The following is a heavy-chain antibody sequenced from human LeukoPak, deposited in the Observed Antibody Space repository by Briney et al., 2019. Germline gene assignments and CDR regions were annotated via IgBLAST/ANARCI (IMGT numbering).Heavy chain of an antibody. J-gene: IGHJ6*03. Sequence: PGRSLRLSCAAAGFTFDDYAMHWVRQAPGKGLEWVSTINLNSGRMEYADSVKGRFTISRDNAKNSLYLQMNSLRDEDTALYYCAKDGQRRAVSVVTYMDVWGKGTTVTVSS. CDR1: GFTFDDYA. D-gene: IGHD6-19*01. V-gene: IGHV3-9*01. CDR3: AKDGQRRAVSVVTYMDV. CDR2: INLNSGRM.